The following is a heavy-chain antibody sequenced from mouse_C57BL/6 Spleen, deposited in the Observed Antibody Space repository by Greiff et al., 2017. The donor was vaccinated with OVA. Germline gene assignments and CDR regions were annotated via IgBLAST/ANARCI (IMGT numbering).Heavy chain of an antibody. V-gene: IGHV1-15*01. Sequence: LQESGAELVRPGASVTLSCKASGYTFTDYEMHWVKQTPVHGLEWIGAIDPETGGTAYNQKFKGKAILTADKSSSTAYMELRSLTSEDSAVYYCTRRDGSSHWYFDVWGTGTTVTVSS. CDR2: IDPETGGT. CDR3: TRRDGSSHWYFDV. D-gene: IGHD1-1*01. CDR1: GYTFTDYE. J-gene: IGHJ1*03.